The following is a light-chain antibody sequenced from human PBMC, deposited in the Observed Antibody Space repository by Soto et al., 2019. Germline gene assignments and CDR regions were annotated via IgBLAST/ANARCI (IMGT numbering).Light chain of an antibody. CDR1: SSNIGSNT. CDR3: AAWDDSLRGLE. J-gene: IGLJ2*01. CDR2: NNS. Sequence: QSVLTQRPSASGTPGQMVTISCSGSSSNIGSNTVNWYQQLPGMAPKLLIYNNSQRPSGVPDRFSGSKSGTSASLAISGLQSEDEADYYCAAWDDSLRGLEFGGGTKLTVL. V-gene: IGLV1-44*01.